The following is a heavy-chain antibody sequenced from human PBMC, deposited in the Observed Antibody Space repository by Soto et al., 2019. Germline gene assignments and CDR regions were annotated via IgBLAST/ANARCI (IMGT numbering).Heavy chain of an antibody. CDR1: GYTFTSYY. CDR2: INPSGGST. Sequence: ASVKVSCKASGYTFTSYYMHWVRQAPGQGLEWMGIINPSGGSTSYAQKFQGRVTMTRDTSTSTVYMELSSLRSEDTAVYYCAREAVPAAMGDGMDVWGQGTTVTVSS. D-gene: IGHD2-2*01. J-gene: IGHJ6*02. CDR3: AREAVPAAMGDGMDV. V-gene: IGHV1-46*01.